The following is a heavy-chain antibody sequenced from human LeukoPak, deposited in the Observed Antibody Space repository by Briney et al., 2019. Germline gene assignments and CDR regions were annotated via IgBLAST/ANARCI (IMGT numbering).Heavy chain of an antibody. V-gene: IGHV4-39*01. CDR1: GGSISSSSYY. D-gene: IGHD3-22*01. CDR3: ASLADHYDSSGYYPFDP. Sequence: PSETLSLTCTVSGGSISSSSYYWGWIRQPPGKGLEWIGSIYYSGSAYYNPSLKSRVTISVDTSKNQFSLKLSSVTAADTAVYYCASLADHYDSSGYYPFDPWGQGTLVTVSS. J-gene: IGHJ5*02. CDR2: IYYSGSA.